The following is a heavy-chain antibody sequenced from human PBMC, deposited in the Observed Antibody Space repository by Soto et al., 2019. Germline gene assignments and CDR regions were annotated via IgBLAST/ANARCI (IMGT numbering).Heavy chain of an antibody. CDR2: ISPIFGTA. J-gene: IGHJ6*02. CDR1: GGTFSSYA. CDR3: ARAWSGYHTIRKYYYFGMDV. D-gene: IGHD3-3*01. Sequence: QVQLVQSGAEVKKPGSSVKVSCKASGGTFSSYAISWVRQAPGQGLEWMGGISPIFGTANYAQKFQGRVTITADEATSTGYMELSSLRSEDTAVYYCARAWSGYHTIRKYYYFGMDVWGQGTTVTVSS. V-gene: IGHV1-69*01.